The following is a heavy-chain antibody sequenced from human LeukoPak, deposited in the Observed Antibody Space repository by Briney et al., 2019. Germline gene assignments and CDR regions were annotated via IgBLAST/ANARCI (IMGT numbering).Heavy chain of an antibody. J-gene: IGHJ3*01. Sequence: SGPTLLKPTPPLTLTCTFSGVSLSTPGGGVGWIRQPPGKTLEWLAVIYWDDDKRYSSSLKSRLSITKERHRNQVVVTINDKDERRTHGHYSACGLSLVGQGAFDVWGQGTMVTVSS. CDR3: ACGLSLVGQGAFDV. CDR1: GVSLSTPGGG. D-gene: IGHD2-8*02. CDR2: IYWDDDK. V-gene: IGHV2-5*02.